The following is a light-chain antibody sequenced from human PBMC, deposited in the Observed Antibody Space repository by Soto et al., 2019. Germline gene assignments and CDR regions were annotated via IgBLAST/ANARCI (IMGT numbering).Light chain of an antibody. V-gene: IGKV1-12*01. J-gene: IGKJ4*01. Sequence: DIQLTQSPSSVSASIGDRVTIYCRASQSIYNWLVWYQQKPGKAPKLLIYAASSLQSGVPSRFSGSGYGTEFILTISSLQPEDSATYYCQQADSFPFTFGGGTEVAI. CDR3: QQADSFPFT. CDR1: QSIYNW. CDR2: AAS.